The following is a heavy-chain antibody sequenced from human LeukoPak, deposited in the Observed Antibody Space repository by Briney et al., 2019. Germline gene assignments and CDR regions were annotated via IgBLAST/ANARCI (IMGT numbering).Heavy chain of an antibody. CDR2: IYPGDSDT. D-gene: IGHD3-10*01. V-gene: IGHV5-51*01. CDR3: ARRITMVRGVIANWFDP. J-gene: IGHJ5*02. Sequence: GESLKISCKGSGYSFTSYWIGWVRQMPGKGLEWMGIIYPGDSDTRYSPSFQGQVTISADKSISTAYLQWSSLKASDTAMYYCARRITMVRGVIANWFDPWGQGTLVTVSS. CDR1: GYSFTSYW.